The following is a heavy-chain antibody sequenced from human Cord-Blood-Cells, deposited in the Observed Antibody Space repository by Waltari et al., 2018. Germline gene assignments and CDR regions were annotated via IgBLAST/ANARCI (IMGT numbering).Heavy chain of an antibody. CDR1: GFTFSSYA. J-gene: IGHJ4*02. V-gene: IGHV3-23*01. CDR3: AKVGGVPAAILIHCDY. CDR2: FSGSGVRA. Sequence: EVQLLESGGGLVQPGGSLRLSCAASGFTFSSYAMSWVRQAPGKGLEWVAAFSGSGVRANYANAGKGRFTSSRDSSKNTLYLQMNSLRAEDTAVYYCAKVGGVPAAILIHCDYWGQGTLVTVSS. D-gene: IGHD2-2*02.